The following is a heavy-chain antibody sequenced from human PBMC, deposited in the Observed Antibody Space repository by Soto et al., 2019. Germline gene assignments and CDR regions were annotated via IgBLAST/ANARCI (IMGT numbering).Heavy chain of an antibody. J-gene: IGHJ6*03. CDR1: GYTFTSYY. D-gene: IGHD3-3*01. Sequence: ASVKVSCKASGYTFTSYYMHWVRQAPGQGLEWMGIINPSGGGTSYAQKFQGRVTMTRDTSTSTVYMELSSLRSDDTAVYYCATSPLRFLEWSPGYYYYMDVWGKGTTVTVSS. CDR3: ATSPLRFLEWSPGYYYYMDV. CDR2: INPSGGGT. V-gene: IGHV1-46*01.